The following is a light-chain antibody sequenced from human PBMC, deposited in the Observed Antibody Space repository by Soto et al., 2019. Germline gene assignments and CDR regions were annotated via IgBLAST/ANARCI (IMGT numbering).Light chain of an antibody. V-gene: IGLV2-14*01. Sequence: QSALTQPASVSGSPGQSITIACTGTSSDVGGYNYVSWYQQYPGKAPRLVISDVSNRPSGVSNRFSGSKSGNSASLTISGLQAEDEAYYYCSSYTSSSTYVFGTGTKLPVL. CDR3: SSYTSSSTYV. CDR2: DVS. J-gene: IGLJ1*01. CDR1: SSDVGGYNY.